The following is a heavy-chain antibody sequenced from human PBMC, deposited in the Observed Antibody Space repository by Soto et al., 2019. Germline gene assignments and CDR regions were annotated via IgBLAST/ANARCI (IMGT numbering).Heavy chain of an antibody. Sequence: PGGSLRLSCAGSGFTFGDSYMSWIRQAPGKGLEWLSYISPGSRYPAYADSVKGRFTISRDNAKRSLYLQMMSLTAEDTAIYYCVRGGGGGRFVSWGQGTMDTVS. V-gene: IGHV3-11*06. J-gene: IGHJ4*02. CDR2: ISPGSRYP. D-gene: IGHD2-15*01. CDR1: GFTFGDSY. CDR3: VRGGGGGRFVS.